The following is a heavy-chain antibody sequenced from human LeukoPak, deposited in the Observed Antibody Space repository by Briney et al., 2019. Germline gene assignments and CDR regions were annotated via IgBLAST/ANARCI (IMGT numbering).Heavy chain of an antibody. J-gene: IGHJ4*02. D-gene: IGHD3-10*01. V-gene: IGHV3-21*01. CDR3: ARDDTSAHFFDY. CDR1: AFTFKIYS. CDR2: ISTSISHM. Sequence: PGGSLRLSSAASAFTFKIYSMNWVRQAPGKGLEWVSSISTSISHMYYADSVKDRFTISRDNANNSLYLQMNTLRAEDMAVYYCARDDTSAHFFDYWGQGTLVTVSS.